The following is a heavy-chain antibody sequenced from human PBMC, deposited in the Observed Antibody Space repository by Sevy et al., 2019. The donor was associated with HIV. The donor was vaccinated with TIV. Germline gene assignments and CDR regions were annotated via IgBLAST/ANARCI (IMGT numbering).Heavy chain of an antibody. V-gene: IGHV3-7*01. CDR3: ARSTNSAALDY. D-gene: IGHD2-15*01. CDR2: IKQDGGAK. J-gene: IGHJ4*02. Sequence: GGSLRLSCAVSGFTFSSYWMSWVRQAPGKGLEWVANIKQDGGAKYYVDSVKGRFAISRDNAKNSLFLQRNSLRVEYKAAYYCARSTNSAALDYWGQGTPVTVSS. CDR1: GFTFSSYW.